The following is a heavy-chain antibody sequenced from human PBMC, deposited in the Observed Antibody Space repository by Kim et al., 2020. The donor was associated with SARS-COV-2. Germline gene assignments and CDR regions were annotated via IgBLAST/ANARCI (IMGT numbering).Heavy chain of an antibody. V-gene: IGHV5-51*01. J-gene: IGHJ4*02. CDR2: IYPGDSDT. Sequence: GESLKISCKGSGYSFTSYWIGWVRQMPGKGLEWMGIIYPGDSDTRYSPSFQGQVTISADKSISTAYLQWSSLKASDTAMYYCARRPIDVGYSSSWHEYYFDYWGQGTLVTVSS. CDR3: ARRPIDVGYSSSWHEYYFDY. CDR1: GYSFTSYW. D-gene: IGHD6-13*01.